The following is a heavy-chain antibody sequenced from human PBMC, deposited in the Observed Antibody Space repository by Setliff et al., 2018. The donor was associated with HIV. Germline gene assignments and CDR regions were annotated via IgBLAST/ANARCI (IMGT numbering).Heavy chain of an antibody. CDR3: ASRSSSGSYYYYMDV. D-gene: IGHD6-13*01. CDR1: GYTFTSYG. V-gene: IGHV1-18*01. J-gene: IGHJ6*03. CDR2: ISAYNGNT. Sequence: ASVKVSCKASGYTFTSYGISWVRQAPGQGLECMGWISAYNGNTNYAQKLQGRVTMTTDTSTSTAYMELRSLRSDDTAVYYCASRSSSGSYYYYMDVWGKGTTVTVSS.